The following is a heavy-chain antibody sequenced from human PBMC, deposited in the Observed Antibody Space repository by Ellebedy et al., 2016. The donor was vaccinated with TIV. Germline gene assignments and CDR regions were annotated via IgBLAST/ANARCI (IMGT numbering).Heavy chain of an antibody. CDR1: GGTFSNQA. D-gene: IGHD1-26*01. Sequence: AASVKVSCKASGGTFSNQALSWVRQAPGQGLEWMGRNIPILNITKYAQTCQGRDTITADNSTTTVYLELNSLRSEDTAVFYCARGRSGTSFPNSFDIWGQGTLVTVSS. J-gene: IGHJ3*02. CDR3: ARGRSGTSFPNSFDI. CDR2: NIPILNIT. V-gene: IGHV1-69*04.